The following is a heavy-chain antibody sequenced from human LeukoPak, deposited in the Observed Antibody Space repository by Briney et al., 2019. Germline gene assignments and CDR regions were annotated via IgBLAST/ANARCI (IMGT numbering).Heavy chain of an antibody. D-gene: IGHD3-22*01. V-gene: IGHV1-2*02. Sequence: ASVKVSCKASGYTFTGYYMHWVRQAPGQGLEWMGWINPNSGGTNYAQKFQGRVTMTRDTSISTAYMELSRLRSDDTAVYYCARVQFPYDSSEPGQHWGQGTLVTVSS. CDR1: GYTFTGYY. CDR2: INPNSGGT. CDR3: ARVQFPYDSSEPGQH. J-gene: IGHJ1*01.